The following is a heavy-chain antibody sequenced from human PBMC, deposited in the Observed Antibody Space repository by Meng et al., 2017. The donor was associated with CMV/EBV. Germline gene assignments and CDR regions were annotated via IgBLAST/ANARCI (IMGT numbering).Heavy chain of an antibody. CDR1: GFTFSSYS. CDR2: ISSSSSYI. J-gene: IGHJ6*02. V-gene: IGHV3-21*01. Sequence: GESLKISCAASGFTFSSYSMNWVRQAPGKGLEWVSSISSSSSYIYYADSVKGRFTISRDNAKNSLYLQMNSLRAEDPAVYYCARGAAQLDYYYYYGMDVWGQGTTVTVSS. CDR3: ARGAAQLDYYYYYGMDV. D-gene: IGHD6-6*01.